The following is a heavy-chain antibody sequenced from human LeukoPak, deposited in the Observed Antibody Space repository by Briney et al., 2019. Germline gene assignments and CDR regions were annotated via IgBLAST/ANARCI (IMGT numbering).Heavy chain of an antibody. CDR3: STLAVGATTEASYDDAFDI. D-gene: IGHD1-26*01. V-gene: IGHV1-24*01. CDR2: FDPEDGET. CDR1: GYTFTSYA. J-gene: IGHJ3*02. Sequence: GASVKVSCKASGYTFTSYAMHWVRQAPGKGLEWMGSFDPEDGETIYAQKFQGRVTMTEDTSTDTAYMELSSLRSEDTAVYYCSTLAVGATTEASYDDAFDIWGEGTMVTVSS.